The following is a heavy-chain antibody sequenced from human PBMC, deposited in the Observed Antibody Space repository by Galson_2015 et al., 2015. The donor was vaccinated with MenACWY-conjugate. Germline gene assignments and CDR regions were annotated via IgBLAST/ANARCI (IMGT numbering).Heavy chain of an antibody. CDR1: GYTFTSYG. J-gene: IGHJ3*02. D-gene: IGHD5-12*01. CDR2: ISAYNGNT. CDR3: ARWLPGTFDAFDM. V-gene: IGHV1-18*01. Sequence: KVSCKASGYTFTSYGITWVRQAPGQGLEWMGWISAYNGNTNYAQKLQGRVTMTTDTSTSTAYMELRSLRSDDTAVYYCARWLPGTFDAFDMWGQGTMVTVSS.